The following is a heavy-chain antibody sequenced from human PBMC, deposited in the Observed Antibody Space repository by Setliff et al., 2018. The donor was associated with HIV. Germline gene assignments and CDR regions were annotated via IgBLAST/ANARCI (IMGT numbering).Heavy chain of an antibody. Sequence: SETLSLTCTVSGGSISSHYWNWIRQPPGKGLEWIGTIYYSGSTKYNPSLKSRVTISVDTSKNQFSPKLRPVTAADTAVYYCARFPDYYDSSLYYYYGMDVWGQGTTVTVSS. CDR3: ARFPDYYDSSLYYYYGMDV. CDR1: GGSISSHY. CDR2: IYYSGST. D-gene: IGHD3-22*01. V-gene: IGHV4-59*11. J-gene: IGHJ6*02.